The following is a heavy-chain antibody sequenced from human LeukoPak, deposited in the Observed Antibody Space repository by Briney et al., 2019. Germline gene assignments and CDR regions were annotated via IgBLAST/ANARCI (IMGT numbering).Heavy chain of an antibody. D-gene: IGHD2-2*01. V-gene: IGHV1-8*01. CDR1: GYTFTSYD. CDR2: MNPNSGNT. CDR3: ARGEGCSSTSCSDY. Sequence: GASVKVSCKASGYTFTSYDINWVRQATGQGLEWMGWMNPNSGNTGYAQKFQGRVTMTRNTSISTAYIEMSSLRSEDTAVYYCARGEGCSSTSCSDYWGQGTLVTVSS. J-gene: IGHJ4*02.